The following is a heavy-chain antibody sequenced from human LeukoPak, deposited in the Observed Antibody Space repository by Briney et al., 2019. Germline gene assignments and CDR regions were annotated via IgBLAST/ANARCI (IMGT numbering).Heavy chain of an antibody. D-gene: IGHD6-13*01. J-gene: IGHJ4*02. V-gene: IGHV4-39*01. CDR3: ARHDVRRQLVAIDY. Sequence: PSETLSLTCSVSGVSISSSNSYWGWIRQPPGKGLEWIGSIYYTGNTYYNASLKSRVTISVDTSKNQFSLKLSSVTAADTAVYYCARHDVRRQLVAIDYWGQGTLVTVSS. CDR1: GVSISSSNSY. CDR2: IYYTGNT.